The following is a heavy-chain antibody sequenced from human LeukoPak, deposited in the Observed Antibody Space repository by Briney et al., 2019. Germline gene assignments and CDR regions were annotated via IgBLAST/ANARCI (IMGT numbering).Heavy chain of an antibody. CDR3: AELSITMIGGV. V-gene: IGHV3-48*03. CDR1: GVTFSSYE. D-gene: IGHD3-10*02. J-gene: IGHJ6*04. Sequence: GGSLRLSCAASGVTFSSYEMNWVRQAPGKGLEWVSYISSSGSTIYYADSVKGRFTISRDNAKNSLYLQMNSLRAEDTAVYYCAELSITMIGGVWGKGTTVTISS. CDR2: ISSSGSTI.